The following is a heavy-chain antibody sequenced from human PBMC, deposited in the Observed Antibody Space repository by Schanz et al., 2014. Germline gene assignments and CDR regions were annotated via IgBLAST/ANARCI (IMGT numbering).Heavy chain of an antibody. D-gene: IGHD3-10*01. V-gene: IGHV3-21*01. Sequence: EVQLVESGGGLVKPGGSLRLSCAASGFTFSSYSMNWVRQAPGKGLEWVSSISSSSSYIYYADPVKGRFTISRDNAKNSLYLQMNSLRAEDTAVYYCASGVHVRSLQKGLQFWGRGTLVIVSS. CDR2: ISSSSSYI. CDR1: GFTFSSYS. CDR3: ASGVHVRSLQKGLQF. J-gene: IGHJ1*01.